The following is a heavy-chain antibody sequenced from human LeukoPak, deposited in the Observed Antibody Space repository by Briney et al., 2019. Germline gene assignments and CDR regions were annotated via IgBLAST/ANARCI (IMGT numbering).Heavy chain of an antibody. CDR3: ARDRYVVNNWLDP. CDR2: INPSGGST. V-gene: IGHV1-46*01. D-gene: IGHD3-9*01. CDR1: GYTFTSYY. Sequence: ASVKVSCKASGYTFTSYYMHWVRQAPGQGLEWMGIINPSGGSTNHAQKFQGRVSMTRDMSTSTVYMELSSLRSEDTAVYYCARDRYVVNNWLDPWGQGTLVTVFS. J-gene: IGHJ5*02.